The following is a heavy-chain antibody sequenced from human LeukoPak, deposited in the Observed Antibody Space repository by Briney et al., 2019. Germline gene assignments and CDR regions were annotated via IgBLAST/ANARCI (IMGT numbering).Heavy chain of an antibody. Sequence: PSETLSLTCTVSGGSISSTSYDWYWIRQPAGKGLEWIGHIYTSGSTNYNPSLKSRVTISVDTSKNQFSLKLSSVTAADTAVYYCAREKLAGIAAAGWTNWFDPWGQGTLVTVSS. V-gene: IGHV4-61*09. CDR3: AREKLAGIAAAGWTNWFDP. J-gene: IGHJ5*02. CDR1: GGSISSTSYD. CDR2: IYTSGST. D-gene: IGHD6-13*01.